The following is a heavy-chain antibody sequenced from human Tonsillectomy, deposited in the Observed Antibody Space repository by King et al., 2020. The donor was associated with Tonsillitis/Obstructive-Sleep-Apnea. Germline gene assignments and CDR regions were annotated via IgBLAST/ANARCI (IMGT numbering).Heavy chain of an antibody. J-gene: IGHJ6*03. CDR3: ARHAPDMDNYYYYMDV. D-gene: IGHD3-9*01. CDR1: GGSISSSRYY. V-gene: IGHV4-39*01. Sequence: QLQESGPGLVKPSETLSLSCTVSGGSISSSRYYWGWIRQPPGKGLEWIVTIYYNGDTYYNPSLKSRVTVSIDTSENQFSLKLTSVTAADTAVYYCARHAPDMDNYYYYMDVWGKGTTVTVSS. CDR2: IYYNGDT.